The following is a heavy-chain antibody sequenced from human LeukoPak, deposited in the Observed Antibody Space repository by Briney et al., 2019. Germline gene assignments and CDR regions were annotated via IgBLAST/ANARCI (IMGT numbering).Heavy chain of an antibody. V-gene: IGHV3-66*01. CDR3: ARGGVHDYGDSVFDAFDI. Sequence: GGSLRLSCAASGFTVSSNYMSWVRQAPGKGLEWVSVIYSGGSTYYADSVKGRFTISRDNSKNTLYLQMNSLRAEDTAVYYCARGGVHDYGDSVFDAFDIWGQGTMVTVSS. J-gene: IGHJ3*02. D-gene: IGHD4-17*01. CDR2: IYSGGST. CDR1: GFTVSSNY.